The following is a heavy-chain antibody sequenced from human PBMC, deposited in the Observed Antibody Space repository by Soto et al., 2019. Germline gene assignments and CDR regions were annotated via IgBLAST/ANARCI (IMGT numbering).Heavy chain of an antibody. CDR2: IIPIFGTA. Sequence: QVQLVQSGAEVKKPGSSVKVSCKASGGTFSSYAISWVRQAPGQGLEWMGGIIPIFGTANYAQKFQGRVTITADESTITAYMELSSLRSEDTAVYYCAKDREKQYYYDSSGYYYDYWGQGTLVTVSS. V-gene: IGHV1-69*01. D-gene: IGHD3-22*01. CDR3: AKDREKQYYYDSSGYYYDY. CDR1: GGTFSSYA. J-gene: IGHJ4*02.